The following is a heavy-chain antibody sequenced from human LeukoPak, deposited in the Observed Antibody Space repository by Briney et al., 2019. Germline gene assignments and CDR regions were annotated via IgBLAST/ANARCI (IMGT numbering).Heavy chain of an antibody. CDR2: IIPSGGRT. V-gene: IGHV1-46*01. J-gene: IGHJ4*02. Sequence: GASVKVSCKTSGYTFINFYVHWVRQAPGQGLEWMGIIIPSGGRTRYAQKFQGRLTLTRDTSTSTVYMELSSLRSEDTAVYYCASGTGYWGQGTRVTVSS. CDR1: GYTFINFY. CDR3: ASGTGY. D-gene: IGHD1-1*01.